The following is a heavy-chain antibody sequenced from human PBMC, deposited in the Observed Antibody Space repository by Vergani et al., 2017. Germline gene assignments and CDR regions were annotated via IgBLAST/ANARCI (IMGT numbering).Heavy chain of an antibody. CDR1: GGSFTSYH. Sequence: QVQLQQWGGGLLKPSETLSLTCVVNGGSFTSYHWTWIRQSPGEGLEWVGDIDHTGRPDYNPSLKSRLTMSVDKSRNQFSLRLNSVTATDTAIYFCARVNTETNGHRYYCYYMDVWGQGTAVTVS. CDR2: IDHTGRP. J-gene: IGHJ6*03. CDR3: ARVNTETNGHRYYCYYMDV. D-gene: IGHD4-11*01. V-gene: IGHV4-34*01.